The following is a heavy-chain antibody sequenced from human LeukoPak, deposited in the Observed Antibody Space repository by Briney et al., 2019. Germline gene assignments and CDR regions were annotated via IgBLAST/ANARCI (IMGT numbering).Heavy chain of an antibody. CDR3: ASTFYDSSGHTTIFDY. D-gene: IGHD3-22*01. J-gene: IGHJ4*02. Sequence: PGGSLRLSCAASGFTFSSYAMHWVRQAPGKGLEWVAVISYDGSNKYYADSVKGRFTISRDNSKNTLYLQMNSLRAEDTAVYYCASTFYDSSGHTTIFDYWGQGTLVTVSS. CDR2: ISYDGSNK. V-gene: IGHV3-30-3*01. CDR1: GFTFSSYA.